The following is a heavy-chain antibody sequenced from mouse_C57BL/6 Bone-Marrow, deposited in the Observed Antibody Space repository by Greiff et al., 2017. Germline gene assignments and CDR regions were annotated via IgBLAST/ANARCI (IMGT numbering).Heavy chain of an antibody. Sequence: EVQRVESGGGLVQPGGSLKLSCAASGFTFSDYYMYWVRQTPEKRLEWVAYISNGGGSTYYPDTVKGRFTISRDNAKNTLYLQMSRLKSEDTAMYYCARHYYDYDGGYCDVWGTGTTVTVSS. J-gene: IGHJ1*03. V-gene: IGHV5-12*01. CDR1: GFTFSDYY. CDR2: ISNGGGST. D-gene: IGHD2-4*01. CDR3: ARHYYDYDGGYCDV.